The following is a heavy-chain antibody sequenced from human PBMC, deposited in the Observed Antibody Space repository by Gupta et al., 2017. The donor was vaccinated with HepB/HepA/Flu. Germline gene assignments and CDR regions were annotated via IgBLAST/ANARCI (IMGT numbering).Heavy chain of an antibody. CDR1: GGSFSGYY. Sequence: QVQLQQWGAGLLKPSETLSLTCAVYGGSFSGYYWSWIRQPPGKGLEWIGEINHSGSTNYNPSLKSRVTISVDTSKNQFSLKLSSVTAADTAVYYCARTPQSSSGWSRYYFDYWGQGTLVTVSS. V-gene: IGHV4-34*01. CDR3: ARTPQSSSGWSRYYFDY. CDR2: INHSGST. D-gene: IGHD6-19*01. J-gene: IGHJ4*02.